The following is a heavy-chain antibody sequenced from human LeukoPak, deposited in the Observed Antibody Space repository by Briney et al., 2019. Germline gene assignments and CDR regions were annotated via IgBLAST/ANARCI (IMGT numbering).Heavy chain of an antibody. J-gene: IGHJ4*02. CDR3: ATYYDYIWGSYRQPNTAFDY. V-gene: IGHV1-18*01. CDR2: ISAYNGNT. CDR1: GYTFTSYG. D-gene: IGHD3-16*02. Sequence: GASVKVSCKASGYTFTSYGISWVRQAPGQGLEWMGWISAYNGNTNYAQKLQGRVTMTTDTFTSTAYMELRSLRSDDTAVYYCATYYDYIWGSYRQPNTAFDYWGQGTLVTVSS.